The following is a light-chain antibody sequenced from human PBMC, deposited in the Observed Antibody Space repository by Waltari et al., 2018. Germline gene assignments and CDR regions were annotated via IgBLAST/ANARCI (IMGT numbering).Light chain of an antibody. CDR3: QQRSNWPLT. Sequence: EIVLTQSPATLSLSPGERATLSCRASQGVSRYLAWYPQRPGQAPRLLIYDASNRATGIPARFSGSWSETDFTLTISSLEPEDFAVYYCQQRSNWPLTFGGGTKVEIK. CDR2: DAS. J-gene: IGKJ4*01. CDR1: QGVSRY. V-gene: IGKV3-11*01.